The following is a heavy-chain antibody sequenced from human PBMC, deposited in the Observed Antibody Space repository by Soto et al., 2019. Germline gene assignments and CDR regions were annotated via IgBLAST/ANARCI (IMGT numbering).Heavy chain of an antibody. J-gene: IGHJ4*02. D-gene: IGHD3-3*01. V-gene: IGHV3-11*04. CDR1: GFSFSDYY. CDR2: ISTSASSI. CDR3: AKDGIFGVVIMYYFDY. Sequence: SLRLSCAASGFSFSDYYMSWIRQAPGKGLEWISYISTSASSIYYADSVKGRFTISRENSKNTLYLQMNSLRAEDTAVYYCAKDGIFGVVIMYYFDYWGQGTLVTVCS.